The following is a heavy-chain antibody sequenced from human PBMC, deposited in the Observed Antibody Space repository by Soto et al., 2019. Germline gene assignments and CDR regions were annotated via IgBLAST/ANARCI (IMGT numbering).Heavy chain of an antibody. V-gene: IGHV1-69*01. J-gene: IGHJ5*02. CDR2: IIPIFGTA. Sequence: QVQLVQSGAEVKKPGSSVKVSCKASGGTFSSYAISWVRQAPGQGLEWMGGIIPIFGTANYAQKFQGRVTITADESTSTAYMELSSLRAEDTAVYYCARGNCRAGSCHYNWFDPWGQGTLVTVSS. CDR3: ARGNCRAGSCHYNWFDP. D-gene: IGHD2-15*01. CDR1: GGTFSSYA.